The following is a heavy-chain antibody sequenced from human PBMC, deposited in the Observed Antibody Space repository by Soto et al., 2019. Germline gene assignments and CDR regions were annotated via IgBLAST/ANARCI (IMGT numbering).Heavy chain of an antibody. CDR2: INHSGGT. CDR3: ARVRVATVASICSQDH. Sequence: SETLSLTCAVYGGSFSADYWSWIRQPPGKGLEWIGEINHSGGTSYNPSLKSRVTISVDTSKRQFSLKLTSVTAADRAVYYCARVRVATVASICSQDHWGQGTTATDS. CDR1: GGSFSADY. J-gene: IGHJ4*02. V-gene: IGHV4-34*01. D-gene: IGHD5-12*01.